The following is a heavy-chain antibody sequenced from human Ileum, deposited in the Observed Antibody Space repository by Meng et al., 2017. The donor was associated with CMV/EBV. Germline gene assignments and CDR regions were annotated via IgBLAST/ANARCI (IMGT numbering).Heavy chain of an antibody. CDR1: GSISSRNYY. CDR2: IYYSGST. D-gene: IGHD3-22*01. Sequence: GSISSRNYYWGWIRQPPGKGLEWIGNIYYSGSTYYNPSLQSRVTVSIDTSKNQFSLNLISVTAADTAVYYCARSYYDTVGYYFGHWGQGTLVTVSS. V-gene: IGHV4-39*01. J-gene: IGHJ4*02. CDR3: ARSYYDTVGYYFGH.